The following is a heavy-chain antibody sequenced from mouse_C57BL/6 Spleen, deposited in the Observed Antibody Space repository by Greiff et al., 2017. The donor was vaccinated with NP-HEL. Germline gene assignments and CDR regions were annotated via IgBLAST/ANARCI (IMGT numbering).Heavy chain of an antibody. CDR1: GYTFTSYG. CDR2: IYPRSGNT. CDR3: ARPFYGNSSY. J-gene: IGHJ3*01. V-gene: IGHV1-81*01. Sequence: QVQLQQSGAELARPGASVKLSCKASGYTFTSYGISWVKQRTGQGLEWIGEIYPRSGNTYYIEKFKGKATLTADKSSSTAYMELRSLTSEDSAVYFCARPFYGNSSYWGQGTLVTVSA. D-gene: IGHD2-10*01.